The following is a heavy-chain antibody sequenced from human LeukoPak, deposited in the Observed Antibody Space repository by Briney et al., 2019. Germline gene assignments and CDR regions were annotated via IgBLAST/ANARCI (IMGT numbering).Heavy chain of an antibody. D-gene: IGHD6-13*01. CDR1: GGSISSYY. CDR2: IYTSGST. CDR3: ARAGIAAAAEIFDY. J-gene: IGHJ4*02. V-gene: IGHV4-4*07. Sequence: SETLSLACTVSGGSISSYYWSWIRQPAGKGLEWIGRIYTSGSTNYNPSLKSRVTMSVDTSKNQFSLKLSSVTAADTAVYYCARAGIAAAAEIFDYWGQGTLVTVSS.